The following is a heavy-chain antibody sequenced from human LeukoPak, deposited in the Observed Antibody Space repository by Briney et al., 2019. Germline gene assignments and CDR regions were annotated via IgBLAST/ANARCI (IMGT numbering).Heavy chain of an antibody. CDR1: GGTFSSYA. CDR2: IIPIFGTA. D-gene: IGHD3-3*01. V-gene: IGHV1-69*13. Sequence: SVKVSCKASGGTFSSYAISWVRQAPGQGLEWMGGIIPIFGTANYAQKFQGRVTITADESTSTAYMELSSLRSEDTAVYYCARERITIFGVVEGWFDPWGQGTLVTVSS. J-gene: IGHJ5*02. CDR3: ARERITIFGVVEGWFDP.